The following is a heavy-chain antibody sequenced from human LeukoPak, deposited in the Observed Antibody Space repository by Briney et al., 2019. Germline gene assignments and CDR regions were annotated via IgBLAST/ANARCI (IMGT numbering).Heavy chain of an antibody. Sequence: SVKVSCKASGGTFSSYAISWVRQAPGQGLEWMGGIIPIFGTANYAQKFQGRVTITADESTSTAYMELSRLRSDDTAVYYCARVRSHYYYYMDVWGKGTTVTVSS. CDR3: ARVRSHYYYYMDV. V-gene: IGHV1-69*13. J-gene: IGHJ6*03. CDR1: GGTFSSYA. D-gene: IGHD3-16*02. CDR2: IIPIFGTA.